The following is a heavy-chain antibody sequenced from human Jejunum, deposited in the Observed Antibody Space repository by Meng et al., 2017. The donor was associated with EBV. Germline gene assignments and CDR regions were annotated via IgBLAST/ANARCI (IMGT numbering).Heavy chain of an antibody. CDR2: ISSSSNYI. J-gene: IGHJ4*02. Sequence: EVQLVESGGXLVKAGGSXRRSGAASGFTFSSYSMNWVRQAPGKGLEWVSSISSSSNYIYYPDSVKGRFTISRDNGKNSLYLQMNSLRAEDTAVYYCARDAKTVTQYYFDYWGQGTLVTVSS. D-gene: IGHD4-17*01. CDR3: ARDAKTVTQYYFDY. CDR1: GFTFSSYS. V-gene: IGHV3-21*01.